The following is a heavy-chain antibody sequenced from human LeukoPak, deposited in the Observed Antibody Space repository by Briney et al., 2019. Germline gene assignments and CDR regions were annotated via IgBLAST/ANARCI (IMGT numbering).Heavy chain of an antibody. CDR2: ISYDGHYK. Sequence: GGSLRLSCAASGFTFSNYAMHWVRQAPGKGLEWVAVISYDGHYKYYADSVKGRFTISRDNSRNTLYLQMNSLRGEDTAVYYCARDHAADIVATGEDYWGQGALVTVSS. V-gene: IGHV3-30-3*01. J-gene: IGHJ4*02. D-gene: IGHD5-12*01. CDR1: GFTFSNYA. CDR3: ARDHAADIVATGEDY.